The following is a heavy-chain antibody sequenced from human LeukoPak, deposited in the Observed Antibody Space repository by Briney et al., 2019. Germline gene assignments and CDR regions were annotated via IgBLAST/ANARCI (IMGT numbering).Heavy chain of an antibody. CDR2: IDARSGIT. V-gene: IGHV3-48*01. CDR3: AREGSLG. D-gene: IGHD3-10*01. J-gene: IGHJ3*01. Sequence: GGSLRLSCATSGFTFTIFGINWVRQAPGKGPEWVSYIDARSGITYYADSVQGRFTISRDNAKESVFLQMNGLRVDDTAVYYCAREGSLGWGQGTMVTVSS. CDR1: GFTFTIFG.